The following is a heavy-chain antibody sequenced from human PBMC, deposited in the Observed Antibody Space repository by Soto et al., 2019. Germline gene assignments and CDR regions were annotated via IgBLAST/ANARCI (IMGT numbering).Heavy chain of an antibody. Sequence: QVQLLQSGAEVKKPGASVKVSCKASGYRFTTYGITWVRLAPGQGLEWLGGISTYNGNTDSAQNLQDRVTMTTETSTSTADMEVTSLTSDDTAVYYCARGLGTNGLDVWGQGTTVTVSS. CDR3: ARGLGTNGLDV. CDR2: ISTYNGNT. V-gene: IGHV1-18*04. D-gene: IGHD7-27*01. CDR1: GYRFTTYG. J-gene: IGHJ6*02.